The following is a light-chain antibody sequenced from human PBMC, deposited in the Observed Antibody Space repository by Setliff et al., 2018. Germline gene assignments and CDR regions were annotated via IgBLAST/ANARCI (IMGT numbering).Light chain of an antibody. CDR3: SSYADSNIFL. Sequence: QSVLTQPPSASGSPGQSVTISCTGTSNDVWGHNYVSWYQQHPGKAPQLIIYDVTKRPSGVPDRFSGSKSGNTASLTVSGLQAEDEAEYYCSSYADSNIFLFGSGPRSPS. CDR1: SNDVWGHNY. V-gene: IGLV2-8*01. CDR2: DVT. J-gene: IGLJ1*01.